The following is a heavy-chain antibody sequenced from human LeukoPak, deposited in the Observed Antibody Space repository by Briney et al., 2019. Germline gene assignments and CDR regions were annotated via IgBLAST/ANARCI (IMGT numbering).Heavy chain of an antibody. CDR2: IIPIFGTA. CDR3: ARGVTYYYDSSGYYYPANEYFQH. J-gene: IGHJ1*01. V-gene: IGHV1-69*01. Sequence: SVKVSCKASGGTFSSYAISWVRQAPGQGLGWMGGIIPIFGTANYAQKFQGRVTITADESTSTAYMELSSLRSEDTAVYYCARGVTYYYDSSGYYYPANEYFQHWGQGTLVTVSS. D-gene: IGHD3-22*01. CDR1: GGTFSSYA.